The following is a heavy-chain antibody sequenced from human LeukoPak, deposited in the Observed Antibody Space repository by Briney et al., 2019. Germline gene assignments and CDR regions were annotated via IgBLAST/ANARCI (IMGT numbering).Heavy chain of an antibody. CDR1: GGSFSGYY. Sequence: SETLSLTCAVYGGSFSGYYWSWIRQPPGKGLEWIGEINHSGSTNYNPSLKSRVTISADTSKNQFSLKLSSVTAADTAVYYCARGLNASSWYDAEYFQHWGQGTLVTVSS. V-gene: IGHV4-34*01. D-gene: IGHD6-13*01. CDR3: ARGLNASSWYDAEYFQH. CDR2: INHSGST. J-gene: IGHJ1*01.